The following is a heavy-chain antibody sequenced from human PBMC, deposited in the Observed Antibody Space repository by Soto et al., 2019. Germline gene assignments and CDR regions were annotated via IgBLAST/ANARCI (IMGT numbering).Heavy chain of an antibody. J-gene: IGHJ4*02. D-gene: IGHD4-17*01. CDR1: TGSISSYY. V-gene: IGHV4-59*08. Sequence: SETLSLTCTFSTGSISSYYWSWIRQPPGKGLEWIGYVYYTGSTTHNPSLKSRVTISIDTSRNQFSLKLSSVTAADTAVYYCATNPSGYGDYFFDYWGQGALVTVSS. CDR2: VYYTGST. CDR3: ATNPSGYGDYFFDY.